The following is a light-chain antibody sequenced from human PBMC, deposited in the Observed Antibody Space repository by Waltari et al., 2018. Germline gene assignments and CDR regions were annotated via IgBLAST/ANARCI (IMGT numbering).Light chain of an antibody. Sequence: DIQMTQSPSTLSASVGDRVTITCRASQSISSYLTWYQQKPGEAPKLLIYAASSLQSGVPSRFSGSGSRTDFTLTISSLQPEDFATYYCQQSYSTPYTFGQGTKLEIK. CDR1: QSISSY. V-gene: IGKV1-39*01. J-gene: IGKJ2*01. CDR2: AAS. CDR3: QQSYSTPYT.